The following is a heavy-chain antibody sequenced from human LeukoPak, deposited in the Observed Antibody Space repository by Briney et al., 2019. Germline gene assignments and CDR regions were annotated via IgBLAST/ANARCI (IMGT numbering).Heavy chain of an antibody. D-gene: IGHD6-13*01. CDR2: IIPIFGTA. J-gene: IGHJ4*02. Sequence: GASVKVSCKASGGTFSSYAISWVRQAPGQGLEWMGWIIPIFGTANYAQKFQGGVTITADESTSTAYMELSSLRSEDTAVYYCARDRNVIAAAGWYYFDYWGQGTLVTVSS. CDR3: ARDRNVIAAAGWYYFDY. V-gene: IGHV1-69*13. CDR1: GGTFSSYA.